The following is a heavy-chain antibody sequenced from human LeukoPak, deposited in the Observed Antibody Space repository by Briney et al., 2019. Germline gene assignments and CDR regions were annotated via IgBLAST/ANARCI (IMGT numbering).Heavy chain of an antibody. CDR2: IKADGSVK. D-gene: IGHD2-21*01. CDR3: VRDSDYQRNSGGLYAHYDALDI. Sequence: PGGSLRLSCAASEFTFSTFWMSWVRQAPGKGLEWVANIKADGSVKHYVDSVEGRFSISRDNARSSLYLQMNSLRAGDTAVYYCVRDSDYQRNSGGLYAHYDALDIWGHGTMVTVSS. V-gene: IGHV3-7*01. CDR1: EFTFSTFW. J-gene: IGHJ3*02.